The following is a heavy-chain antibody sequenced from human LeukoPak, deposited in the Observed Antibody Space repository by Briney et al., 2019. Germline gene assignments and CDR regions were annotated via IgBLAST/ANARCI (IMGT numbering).Heavy chain of an antibody. CDR1: GGSISSYY. CDR3: ARHTYYYGSGGSDFDY. CDR2: IYYSGST. J-gene: IGHJ4*02. V-gene: IGHV4-59*01. Sequence: SETLSLTCTVSGGSISSYYWSWIRQPPGKGLEWIGYIYYSGSTNYNPSLKSRVTISVDTSKNQFSLKLSSVTAADTAVYYCARHTYYYGSGGSDFDYWGQGTLVTVSS. D-gene: IGHD3-10*01.